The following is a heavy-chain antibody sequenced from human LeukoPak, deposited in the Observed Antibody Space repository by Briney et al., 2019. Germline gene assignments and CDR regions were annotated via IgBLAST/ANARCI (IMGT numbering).Heavy chain of an antibody. CDR3: ARPSAGSADAFDI. Sequence: ASVKVSCKASGYTFTGYYMHWVRQAPGQGLEWMGRINPNSGGTNYAQKFQGRVTMTRDTSISTAYMELSRLRSDDTAVYYCARPSAGSADAFDIWGQGTMVTVSS. CDR1: GYTFTGYY. V-gene: IGHV1-2*06. J-gene: IGHJ3*02. CDR2: INPNSGGT.